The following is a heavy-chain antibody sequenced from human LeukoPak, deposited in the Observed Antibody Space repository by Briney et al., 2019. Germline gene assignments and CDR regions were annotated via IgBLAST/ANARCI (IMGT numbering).Heavy chain of an antibody. J-gene: IGHJ4*02. Sequence: GGSLRLSCAASGFTFSSHLMHWVRQAQGTGLVWVAGISGSGGGTNYADSVKGRFTISRDNPKNTLYLQMNGLRAEDTAVYFCAKRGVVIRVILVGFHKEAYYFDSWGQGALVTVSS. CDR2: ISGSGGGT. CDR1: GFTFSSHL. V-gene: IGHV3-23*01. CDR3: AKRGVVIRVILVGFHKEAYYFDS. D-gene: IGHD3-22*01.